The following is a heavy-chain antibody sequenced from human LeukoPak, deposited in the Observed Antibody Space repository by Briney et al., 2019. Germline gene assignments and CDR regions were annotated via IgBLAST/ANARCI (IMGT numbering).Heavy chain of an antibody. V-gene: IGHV1-2*02. Sequence: ASVTVSCKASGYTFTGYYMHWMRQAPGQGLEWMGWINPNNTGTNYAQKFKGRVTMTRDTSISTAYMELTRLGSDDTAVYYCARDNGDYCFDYWGQGTLVTVSS. CDR1: GYTFTGYY. CDR3: ARDNGDYCFDY. D-gene: IGHD4-17*01. CDR2: INPNNTGT. J-gene: IGHJ4*02.